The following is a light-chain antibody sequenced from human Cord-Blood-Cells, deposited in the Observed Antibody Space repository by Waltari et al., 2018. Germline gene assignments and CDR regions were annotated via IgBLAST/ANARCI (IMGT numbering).Light chain of an antibody. CDR2: AAS. V-gene: IGKV1-39*01. J-gene: IGKJ1*01. Sequence: DIQMTQSPSSLSASVGHRVTITYRASQSISSYLNWYQQKPGKAPKLLIYAASSLQRGVPSRVSGSGAGTDFTLTISSLQPEDFATYYCQQSYSTPRFGQGTKVEIK. CDR1: QSISSY. CDR3: QQSYSTPR.